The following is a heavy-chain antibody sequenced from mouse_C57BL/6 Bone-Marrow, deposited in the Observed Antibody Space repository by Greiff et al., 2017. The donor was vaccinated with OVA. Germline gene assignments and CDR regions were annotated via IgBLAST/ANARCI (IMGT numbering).Heavy chain of an antibody. J-gene: IGHJ3*01. CDR2: INPNNGGT. Sequence: EVQLQQSGPELVKPGASVKISCKASGYTFTDYYMNWVKQSPGKSLEWIGDINPNNGGTSYNQKFKGKATLTVDKSSSTAYMELRSLTYEDSAVYYCARGWDYYGSSYLAWFADWGQGTLVTVSA. D-gene: IGHD1-1*01. CDR1: GYTFTDYY. V-gene: IGHV1-26*01. CDR3: ARGWDYYGSSYLAWFAD.